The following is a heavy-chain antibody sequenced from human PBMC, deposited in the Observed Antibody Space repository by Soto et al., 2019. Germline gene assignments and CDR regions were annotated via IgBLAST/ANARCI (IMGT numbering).Heavy chain of an antibody. CDR1: GGSFSGYY. CDR2: INHSGST. D-gene: IGHD2-2*01. V-gene: IGHV4-34*01. CDR3: ARRARYCSSTSCSLPNPNWFDP. Sequence: SETLSLTCAVYGGSFSGYYWSWIRQPPGKGLGWIGEINHSGSTNYNPSLKSRVTISVDTSKNQFSLKLSSVTAADTAVYYCARRARYCSSTSCSLPNPNWFDPWGQGTLVTVSS. J-gene: IGHJ5*02.